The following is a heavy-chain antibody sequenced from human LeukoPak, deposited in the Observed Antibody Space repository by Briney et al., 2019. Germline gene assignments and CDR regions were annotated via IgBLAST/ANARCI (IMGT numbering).Heavy chain of an antibody. CDR3: ARGTLRFLEWLSRDYNWFDP. CDR2: IHYSGST. V-gene: IGHV4-30-4*01. J-gene: IGHJ5*02. Sequence: SETLSLTCTVSGGSISSGDYYWSWIRQPPGKGLEWIGYIHYSGSTYYNPSLKSRVTISVDTSKNQFSLKLSSVTAADTAVYYCARGTLRFLEWLSRDYNWFDPWGQGTLVTVSS. D-gene: IGHD3-3*01. CDR1: GGSISSGDYY.